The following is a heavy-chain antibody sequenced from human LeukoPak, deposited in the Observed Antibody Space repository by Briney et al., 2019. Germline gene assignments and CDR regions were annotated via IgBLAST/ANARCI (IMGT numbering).Heavy chain of an antibody. D-gene: IGHD3-10*01. CDR1: GFTFSSYS. CDR2: IWYDGSNK. J-gene: IGHJ4*02. V-gene: IGHV3-33*01. Sequence: GGPLRLSCAASGFTFSSYSMHWVRQAPGKGLEWVAVIWYDGSNKYYADSVKGRFTISRDNSKNTLYLQMNSLRAEDTAVYYCARGLVSGGEEYYFDYWGQGTLVTVSS. CDR3: ARGLVSGGEEYYFDY.